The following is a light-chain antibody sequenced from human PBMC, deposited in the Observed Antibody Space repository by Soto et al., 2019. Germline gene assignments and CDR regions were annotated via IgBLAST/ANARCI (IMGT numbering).Light chain of an antibody. CDR2: GNS. Sequence: QSVLTQPPSVSGAPGQSVTISGTGSSANIGAGYDVHWYQQLPGTAPKLLIYGNSNRPSGVPDRFSGSKSGTSASLAITGLQAEDEADYYCQSYDSSLGGSYVFGTGTKVTVL. V-gene: IGLV1-40*01. CDR3: QSYDSSLGGSYV. J-gene: IGLJ1*01. CDR1: SANIGAGYD.